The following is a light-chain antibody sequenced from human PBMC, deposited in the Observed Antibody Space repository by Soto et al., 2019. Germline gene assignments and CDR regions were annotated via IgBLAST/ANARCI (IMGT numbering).Light chain of an antibody. CDR2: DVS. Sequence: QSALTQPASVPGSPGQSITISCTGTSSDVGGYNYVSWYQQHPGKAPKLMIYDVSNRPSWVSNRFSGSKSGNTASLTISGLQAEDEADYYCSSYTSSSTVVFGGGTKLTVL. V-gene: IGLV2-14*01. CDR3: SSYTSSSTVV. CDR1: SSDVGGYNY. J-gene: IGLJ2*01.